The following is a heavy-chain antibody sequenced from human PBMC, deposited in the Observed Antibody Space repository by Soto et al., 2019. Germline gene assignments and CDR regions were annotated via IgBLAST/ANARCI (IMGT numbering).Heavy chain of an antibody. CDR1: GYTFTGYY. Sequence: GASVKVSCKASGYTFTGYYIHWVRQAPLQGLEWMVCIIPNSGGTNYAQKFRGRVTMTRDTSISTAYMELSRLRPDDTAVYYCARRIGWGTDAFDIWGQGTMVTVSS. D-gene: IGHD3-16*01. J-gene: IGHJ3*02. CDR3: ARRIGWGTDAFDI. CDR2: IIPNSGGT. V-gene: IGHV1-2*02.